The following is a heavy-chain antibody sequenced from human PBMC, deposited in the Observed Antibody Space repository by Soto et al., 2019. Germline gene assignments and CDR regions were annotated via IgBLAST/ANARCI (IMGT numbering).Heavy chain of an antibody. D-gene: IGHD1-26*01. CDR2: IYPGDSDT. CDR1: GYSFTTYW. CDR3: ARRRSGSYFDVMDV. Sequence: EVQLVQSGAEVKKSGESLKISCKGSGYSFTTYWIGWVRQMPGKGLEWMGIIYPGDSDTRYSPSFQGRVTISADKSSRTAYLQWSGLKTSDTAIYYCARRRSGSYFDVMDVWGQGTTVIVSS. J-gene: IGHJ6*02. V-gene: IGHV5-51*01.